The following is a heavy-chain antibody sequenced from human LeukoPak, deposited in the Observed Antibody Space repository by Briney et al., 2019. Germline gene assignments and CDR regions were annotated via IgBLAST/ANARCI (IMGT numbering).Heavy chain of an antibody. D-gene: IGHD6-13*01. V-gene: IGHV3-48*03. Sequence: GGSLRLSCAASGFTFSSYEMKWVRQAPGKGLEWVSYISISSTTIYYADSVKGRFTISRDNAKNSLYLQMNSLRDEDTAVYYCARGLRYSSSWYNFDYWGQGTLVTVSS. CDR1: GFTFSSYE. CDR3: ARGLRYSSSWYNFDY. CDR2: ISISSTTI. J-gene: IGHJ4*02.